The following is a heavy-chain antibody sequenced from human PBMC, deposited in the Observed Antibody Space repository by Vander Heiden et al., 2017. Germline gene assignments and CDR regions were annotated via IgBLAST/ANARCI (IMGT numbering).Heavy chain of an antibody. CDR1: GFPFSSYA. CDR3: ARYRDGGYGGDYFDY. J-gene: IGHJ4*02. CDR2: ISYDGSNK. V-gene: IGHV3-30-3*01. Sequence: QVQLVESGGGVVQPGRSLIPSCAASGFPFSSYAMHWVRQAPGKGLEWVAVISYDGSNKYYADSVKGRFTISRDNSKNTLYLQMNSLRAEDTAVYYCARYRDGGYGGDYFDYWGQGTLVTVSS. D-gene: IGHD4-17*01.